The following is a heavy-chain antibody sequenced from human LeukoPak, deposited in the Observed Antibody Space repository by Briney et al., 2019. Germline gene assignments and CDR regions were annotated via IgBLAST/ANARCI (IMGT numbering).Heavy chain of an antibody. Sequence: PGGSLILSCAASGFTVSSNYMSWVRQAPGKGLDWVSVIYSGGSTYYADSVKGRLTISRDNSKNTLYLPMNRLRAEETAVYYCARVFGDYFDYWGQGTLVTVSS. CDR1: GFTVSSNY. D-gene: IGHD3-16*01. V-gene: IGHV3-53*01. CDR3: ARVFGDYFDY. CDR2: IYSGGST. J-gene: IGHJ4*02.